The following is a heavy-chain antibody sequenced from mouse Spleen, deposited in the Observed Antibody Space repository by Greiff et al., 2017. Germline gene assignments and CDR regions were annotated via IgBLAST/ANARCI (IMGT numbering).Heavy chain of an antibody. D-gene: IGHD3-2*01. CDR1: GYTFSSYW. J-gene: IGHJ3*01. CDR3: ARSPDSSGYVGFAY. Sequence: QVQLKQSGAELMKPGASVKISCKATGYTFSSYWIEWVKQRPGHGLEWIGVINPGSGGTNYNEKFKGKATFTVDTSSSTAYMQFNSLTSEDSAVYYCARSPDSSGYVGFAYWGQGTLVTVSA. CDR2: INPGSGGT. V-gene: IGHV1-9*01.